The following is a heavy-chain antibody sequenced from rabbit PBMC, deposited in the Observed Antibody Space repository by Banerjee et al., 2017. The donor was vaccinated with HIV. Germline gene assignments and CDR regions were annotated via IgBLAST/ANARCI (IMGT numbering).Heavy chain of an antibody. Sequence: LEESGGDLVKPEGSLTLSCKASGFSFSNKYVMCWVRQAPGKGLEWITCIYPGSIYYANWAKGRFTISKTSSTTVTLQMTSLTAADTATYFCARGGGGYTYDYGMDLWG. CDR3: ARGGGGYTYDYGMDL. J-gene: IGHJ6*01. CDR1: GFSFSNKYV. V-gene: IGHV1S45*01. D-gene: IGHD6-1*01. CDR2: IYPGSI.